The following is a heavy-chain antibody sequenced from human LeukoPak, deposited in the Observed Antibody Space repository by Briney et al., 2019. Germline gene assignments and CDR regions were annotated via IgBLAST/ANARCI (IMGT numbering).Heavy chain of an antibody. CDR3: ARDRLGSGWYNWFDP. Sequence: SETLSLTCTVSGGSISSYYWSWIRQPAGKGLEWIGRIYTSGSTNYNPSLKSRVTISVDTSKNQFSLKLSSVTAADTAVYYCARDRLGSGWYNWFDPWGQGTLVTVSS. J-gene: IGHJ5*02. CDR2: IYTSGST. D-gene: IGHD6-19*01. V-gene: IGHV4-4*07. CDR1: GGSISSYY.